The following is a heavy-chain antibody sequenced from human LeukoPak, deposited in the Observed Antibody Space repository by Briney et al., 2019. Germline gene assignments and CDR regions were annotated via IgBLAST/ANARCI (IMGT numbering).Heavy chain of an antibody. V-gene: IGHV3-23*01. J-gene: IGHJ6*02. CDR3: AKGEEEYYYYGMDV. CDR2: ISGSGGST. D-gene: IGHD1-26*01. Sequence: GSLRLSCVASGITFSNYDMSWVRQAPGKGLEWVSTISGSGGSTYYADSVKGRFTISRDNSKNTLHLQMNSLRAEDTAVYYCAKGEEEYYYYGMDVWGQGTTVTVSS. CDR1: GITFSNYD.